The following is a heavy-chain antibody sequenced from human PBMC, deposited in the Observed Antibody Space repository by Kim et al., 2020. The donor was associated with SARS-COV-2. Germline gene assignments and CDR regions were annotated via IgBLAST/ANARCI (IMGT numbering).Heavy chain of an antibody. V-gene: IGHV3-7*03. Sequence: GGSLRLSCAVSGFTFSDFWMSWVRQAPGKGLEWVANIKQDGSETYYVDSVKGRFTISGDNTKNSLYLQMNSLRVDDTAVYFCARGGTRGRYFDSWGQGALVTVSS. CDR2: IKQDGSET. CDR1: GFTFSDFW. D-gene: IGHD3-16*01. J-gene: IGHJ4*02. CDR3: ARGGTRGRYFDS.